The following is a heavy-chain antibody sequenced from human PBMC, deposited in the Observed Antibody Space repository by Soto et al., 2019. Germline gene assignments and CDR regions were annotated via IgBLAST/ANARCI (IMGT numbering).Heavy chain of an antibody. CDR2: INWNSGDI. Sequence: ESGGGLVQPGRSLRLSCAASGFTFDDFAMHWVRQAPGKGLEWISGINWNSGDIDYADSVRGRFTISRDNAKNALYLQMTSVRAEDAAFYYCARGLYDSGSFYFDFWGQGTLVTVSS. CDR1: GFTFDDFA. CDR3: ARGLYDSGSFYFDF. V-gene: IGHV3-9*01. J-gene: IGHJ4*02. D-gene: IGHD3-10*01.